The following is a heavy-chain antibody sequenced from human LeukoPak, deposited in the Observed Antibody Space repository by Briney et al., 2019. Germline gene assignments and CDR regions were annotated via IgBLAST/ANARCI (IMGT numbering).Heavy chain of an antibody. D-gene: IGHD2-15*01. CDR3: ARQRRYCSGDNCYQRTFDY. Sequence: GGSLRLSCAASGFTFSSYGMHWVRQAPGKGLEWVAFIRYDGSNKYYADSVKGRFTISRDNAKNSLYLQMNSLRAEDTAVYYCARQRRYCSGDNCYQRTFDYWGQGTLVTVSS. J-gene: IGHJ4*02. CDR2: IRYDGSNK. CDR1: GFTFSSYG. V-gene: IGHV3-30*02.